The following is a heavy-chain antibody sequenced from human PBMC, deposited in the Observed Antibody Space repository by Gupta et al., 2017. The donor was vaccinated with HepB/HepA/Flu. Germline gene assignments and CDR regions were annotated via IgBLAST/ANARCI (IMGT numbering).Heavy chain of an antibody. V-gene: IGHV1-69*01. CDR3: ATSPDSRFFDWYFDS. CDR1: GGNLINYG. J-gene: IGHJ4*02. D-gene: IGHD3-9*01. Sequence: QVQLVQSGAEVKKPGSSVRVSCKASGGNLINYGITWVRQAPGQGPEWMGGTIPIFGTVDYAQKFQDRVTISVDGSTGTAYMELRSLRSEDTAMYYCATSPDSRFFDWYFDSWGQGTLVTVSS. CDR2: TIPIFGTV.